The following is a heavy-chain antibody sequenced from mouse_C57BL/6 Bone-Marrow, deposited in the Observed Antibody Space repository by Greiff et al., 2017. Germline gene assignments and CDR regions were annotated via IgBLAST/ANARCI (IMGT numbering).Heavy chain of an antibody. CDR3: TGAPDWYFDV. D-gene: IGHD3-1*01. V-gene: IGHV5-9-1*02. J-gene: IGHJ1*03. CDR1: GFTFSSYA. Sequence: EVKLVESGEGLVKPGGSLKLSCAASGFTFSSYAMSWVRQTPEKRLEWVAYISSGGDYIYYADTVEGRFTISRDNDRNTLYLQMSSLKSEDTAMYYCTGAPDWYFDVWGTGTTVTVSS. CDR2: ISSGGDYI.